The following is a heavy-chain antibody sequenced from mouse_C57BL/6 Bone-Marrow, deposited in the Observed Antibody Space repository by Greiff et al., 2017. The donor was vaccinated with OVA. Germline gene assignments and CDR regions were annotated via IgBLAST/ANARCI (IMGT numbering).Heavy chain of an antibody. J-gene: IGHJ4*01. Sequence: VQLQQPGAELVRPGSSVKLSCKASGYTFTSYWMDWVKQRPGQGLEWIGNIYPSDSETHYNQKFKDKATLTVDESSSTAYMQLSSLTSEDSAVYYCASRLGRGAMDYWGQGTSVTVSS. CDR1: GYTFTSYW. V-gene: IGHV1-61*01. D-gene: IGHD4-1*01. CDR3: ASRLGRGAMDY. CDR2: IYPSDSET.